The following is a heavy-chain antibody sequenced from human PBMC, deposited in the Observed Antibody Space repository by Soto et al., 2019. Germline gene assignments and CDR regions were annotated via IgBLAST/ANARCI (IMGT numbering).Heavy chain of an antibody. D-gene: IGHD3-16*02. CDR1: GYTFTSYG. J-gene: IGHJ4*02. CDR2: ISAYNGNT. V-gene: IGHV1-18*01. CDR3: ARDPPHDYVWGSYRLTRVTYFDY. Sequence: ASVKVSCKASGYTFTSYGISWVRQAPGQGLEWMGWISAYNGNTNYAQKLQGRVTMTTDTSTSTAYMELRSLRSDDTAVYYCARDPPHDYVWGSYRLTRVTYFDYWGQGTLVTVSS.